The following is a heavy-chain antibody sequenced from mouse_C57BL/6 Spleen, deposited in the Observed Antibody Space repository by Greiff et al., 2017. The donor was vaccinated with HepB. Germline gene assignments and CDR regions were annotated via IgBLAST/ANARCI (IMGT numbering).Heavy chain of an antibody. CDR3: AREYDYDDPFAY. Sequence: EVMLVESGGGLVKPGGSLKLSCAASGFTFSDYGMHWVRQAPEKGLEWVAYISSGSSTIYYADTVKGRFTISRDNAKNTLFLQMTSLRSEDTAMYYCAREYDYDDPFAYWGQGTLVTVSA. CDR1: GFTFSDYG. J-gene: IGHJ3*01. D-gene: IGHD2-4*01. CDR2: ISSGSSTI. V-gene: IGHV5-17*01.